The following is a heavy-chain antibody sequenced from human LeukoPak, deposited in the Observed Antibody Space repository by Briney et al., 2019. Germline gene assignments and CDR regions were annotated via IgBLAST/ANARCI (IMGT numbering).Heavy chain of an antibody. CDR1: GFTFDDYA. D-gene: IGHD4-23*01. CDR2: ISWNSGSI. Sequence: GGSLRLSCAASGFTFDDYAMHWVRQAPGKGLEWVSGISWNSGSIDYADSVKGRFTISRDNAKNSLYLQMNSLRPEDTALYYCVRDSGSTTVLIDDAFDLWGQGTMVTVSS. J-gene: IGHJ3*01. CDR3: VRDSGSTTVLIDDAFDL. V-gene: IGHV3-9*01.